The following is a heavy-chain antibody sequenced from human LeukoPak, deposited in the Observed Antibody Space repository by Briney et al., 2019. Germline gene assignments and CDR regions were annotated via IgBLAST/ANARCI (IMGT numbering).Heavy chain of an antibody. CDR1: GFTFSSYS. D-gene: IGHD3-9*01. J-gene: IGHJ4*02. CDR3: ARGYFDWLGYFDY. CDR2: ISSSSSYI. V-gene: IGHV3-21*01. Sequence: GGSLRLSCAASGFTFSSYSMNWVRQAPGKGLEWVSSISSSSSYIYYADSVKGRFTISRDNAKNSLYPQMNSLRAEDTAVYYCARGYFDWLGYFDYWGQGTLVTVSS.